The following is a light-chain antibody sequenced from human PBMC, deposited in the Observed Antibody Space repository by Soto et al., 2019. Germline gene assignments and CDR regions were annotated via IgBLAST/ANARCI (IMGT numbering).Light chain of an antibody. J-gene: IGKJ2*03. V-gene: IGKV1-33*01. CDR2: DAS. CDR3: QQYDSFPYS. Sequence: IQMTQSPLFLSASIGDRVTITCQASQDITNYLNWYQQKPGKAPKLLIYDASMLERGVPSRFSGGGSGTHFTFTISSLQPKDIATFYCQQYDSFPYSFGQGTKLEIK. CDR1: QDITNY.